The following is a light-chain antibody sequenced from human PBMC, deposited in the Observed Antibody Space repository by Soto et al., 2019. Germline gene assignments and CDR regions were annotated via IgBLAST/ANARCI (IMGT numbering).Light chain of an antibody. CDR3: LSYTTSSSYV. J-gene: IGLJ1*01. CDR2: EVT. Sequence: ARTQAASVSGSPGQSITISCTGTSSDVGAYNRVSWYQQRSGKAPKLMVYEVTNRPSGVSNRFSGSKSANTASLTISGLQAEDEADYYCLSYTTSSSYVFGTGTKVTVL. CDR1: SSDVGAYNR. V-gene: IGLV2-14*01.